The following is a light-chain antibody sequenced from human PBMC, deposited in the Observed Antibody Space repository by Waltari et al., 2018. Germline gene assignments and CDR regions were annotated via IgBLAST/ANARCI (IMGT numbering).Light chain of an antibody. V-gene: IGKV3-20*01. CDR2: DAY. Sequence: DIVLTQSPDTLSLSPGERATLSCRASQSLSRALAWYQQKPGQAPRLLIYDAYRRATGIPDRFSGSGSGTDFSLTITRLEPEDFAVYYCQHYVRLPATFGQGTKVEIK. CDR1: QSLSRA. J-gene: IGKJ1*01. CDR3: QHYVRLPAT.